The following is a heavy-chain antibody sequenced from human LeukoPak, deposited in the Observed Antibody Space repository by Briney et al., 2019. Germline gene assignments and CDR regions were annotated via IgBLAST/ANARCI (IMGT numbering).Heavy chain of an antibody. Sequence: GGSLRLSCAASGFTFSSYAMHWVRQAPGQGLEWVAVISYDGSNKYYVDSVKGRFTISRDNSKNTLYLQMNSLRAEDTAVYYCARDGYFDYWGQGTLVTVSS. CDR2: ISYDGSNK. V-gene: IGHV3-30-3*01. CDR3: ARDGYFDY. CDR1: GFTFSSYA. J-gene: IGHJ4*02.